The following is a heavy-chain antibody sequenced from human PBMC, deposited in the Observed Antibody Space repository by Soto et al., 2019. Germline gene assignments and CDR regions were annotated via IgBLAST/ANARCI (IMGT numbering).Heavy chain of an antibody. Sequence: GASVKVSCKASGYTFTSYGISWVRQAPGQGLEWMGWISAYNGNTNYAQKLQGRVTMTTDTSTSTAYMELRSLRSDDTAVYYCALRGYSYGTDYFDYWGQGTLVTVSS. CDR3: ALRGYSYGTDYFDY. D-gene: IGHD5-18*01. J-gene: IGHJ4*02. V-gene: IGHV1-18*01. CDR1: GYTFTSYG. CDR2: ISAYNGNT.